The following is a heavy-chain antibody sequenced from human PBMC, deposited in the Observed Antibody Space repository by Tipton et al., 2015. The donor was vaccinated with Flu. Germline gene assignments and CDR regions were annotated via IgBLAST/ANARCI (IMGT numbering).Heavy chain of an antibody. V-gene: IGHV1-69*01. CDR1: GGTFSSYA. CDR3: ARDSARGGTIFGVAFDAFDI. CDR2: IIPIFGTA. D-gene: IGHD3-3*01. Sequence: QLVQSGAEVKKPGSSVKVSCKASGGTFSSYAISWVRQAPGQGLEWMGGIIPIFGTANYAQKFQGRVTITADESTSTAYMELSSLRSEDTAVYYCARDSARGGTIFGVAFDAFDIWGQGTMVTVSS. J-gene: IGHJ3*02.